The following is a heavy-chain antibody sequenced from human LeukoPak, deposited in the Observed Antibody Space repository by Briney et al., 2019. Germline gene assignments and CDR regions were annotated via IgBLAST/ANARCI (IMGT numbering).Heavy chain of an antibody. V-gene: IGHV3-7*04. CDR1: GXTLSSYW. Sequence: SGGSLRLSCAASGXTLSSYWVSWVRQAPGKGLEWVANIKQDGSEIYYVASVKGRFTISRDNAKNSLYLQLNGLRAEDTAVYYCARYIGSAGSDYWGQGTLVTVSS. CDR2: IKQDGSEI. D-gene: IGHD2-15*01. CDR3: ARYIGSAGSDY. J-gene: IGHJ4*02.